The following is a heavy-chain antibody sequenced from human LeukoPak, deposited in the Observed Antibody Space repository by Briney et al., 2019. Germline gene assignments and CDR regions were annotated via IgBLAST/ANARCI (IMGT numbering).Heavy chain of an antibody. CDR3: ARGGDSYMDV. J-gene: IGHJ6*03. D-gene: IGHD3-16*01. CDR1: SVSISRTTYY. V-gene: IGHV4-39*01. CDR2: IYYSGST. Sequence: SETLSLTCTVSSVSISRTTYYWGWIRQPPGKGPEWIGTIYYSGSTYYNPSLKSRVTISVDTSTNQFSLKLTSVTASDTAVYYCARGGDSYMDVWGKGTTVTVSS.